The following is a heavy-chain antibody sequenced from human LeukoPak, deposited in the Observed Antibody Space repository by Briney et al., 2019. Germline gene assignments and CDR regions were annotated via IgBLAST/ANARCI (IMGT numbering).Heavy chain of an antibody. CDR1: GGSFSGYY. CDR3: ARGGSITMVRGFFDY. CDR2: INHSGST. D-gene: IGHD3-10*01. V-gene: IGHV4-34*01. Sequence: SETLSLTCAVYGGSFSGYYWSWIRQPPGKGLEWIGEINHSGSTNYNPSLKSRVTISVDTSKNQFYLMLSSVTAADTAVYYCARGGSITMVRGFFDYWGQGTLVTVSS. J-gene: IGHJ4*02.